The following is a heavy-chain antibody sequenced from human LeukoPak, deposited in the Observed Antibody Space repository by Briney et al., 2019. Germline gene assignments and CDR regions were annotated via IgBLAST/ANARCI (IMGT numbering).Heavy chain of an antibody. CDR1: GYTFTGDY. V-gene: IGHV1-2*02. D-gene: IGHD2-15*01. Sequence: ASVKVSCKASGYTFTGDYMHWVRQAPGQGLEWMGWINPNIGGTNYAQKFQGRVTMTRDTSISTAYVELSRLRSADTAVYYCARVLRLAYCSGGSCYSEGMSLTAFDYWGQGTLVTVSS. CDR3: ARVLRLAYCSGGSCYSEGMSLTAFDY. CDR2: INPNIGGT. J-gene: IGHJ4*02.